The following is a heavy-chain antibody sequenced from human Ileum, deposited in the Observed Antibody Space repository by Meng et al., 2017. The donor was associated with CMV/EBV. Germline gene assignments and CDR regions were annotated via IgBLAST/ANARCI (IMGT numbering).Heavy chain of an antibody. CDR2: MNQDGSAR. J-gene: IGHJ4*02. Sequence: GESLKISCAASGFSFSTYWMSWVRQTPGKGLEWVAHMNQDGSARYFVDSVKGRFTISRDNAQNSLYLQMNSLRAEDTAVYYCVRHPDYRFDYWGQATL. CDR1: GFSFSTYW. V-gene: IGHV3-7*01. CDR3: VRHPDYRFDY. D-gene: IGHD4-11*01.